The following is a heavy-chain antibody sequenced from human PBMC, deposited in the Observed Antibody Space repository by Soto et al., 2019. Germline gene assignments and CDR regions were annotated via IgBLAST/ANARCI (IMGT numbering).Heavy chain of an antibody. V-gene: IGHV3-23*01. CDR2: VSHSGAKT. D-gene: IGHD3-10*01. J-gene: IGHJ4*02. Sequence: EVQLLESGGEVVQTGGSLRLSCVASGFTFRTNPMSWVRQEPGKWLDWVSGVSHSGAKTYYADSVKVRFTVSRDNSKNTLYLDMKSLRAEDTAVYYCAKGFQFGGSGTGYFDNWGQGTLVTVSS. CDR3: AKGFQFGGSGTGYFDN. CDR1: GFTFRTNP.